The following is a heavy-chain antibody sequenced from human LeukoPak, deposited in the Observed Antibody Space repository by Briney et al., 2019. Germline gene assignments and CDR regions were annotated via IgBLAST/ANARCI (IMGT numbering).Heavy chain of an antibody. V-gene: IGHV3-21*01. J-gene: IGHJ4*02. D-gene: IGHD3-22*01. CDR1: GFTFSSYS. Sequence: GGSLRLSCAASGFTFSSYSMNWVRQAPGKGLEWVSSISSSSSYIYYSDSVKGRFTISRDNAKNSLYLQMNSLRAEDTAVYYCARGYYDSSGYSLFDYWGQGTLVTVSS. CDR3: ARGYYDSSGYSLFDY. CDR2: ISSSSSYI.